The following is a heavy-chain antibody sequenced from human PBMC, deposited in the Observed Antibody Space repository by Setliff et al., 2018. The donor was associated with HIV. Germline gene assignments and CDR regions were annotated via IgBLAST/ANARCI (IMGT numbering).Heavy chain of an antibody. V-gene: IGHV4-39*01. J-gene: IGHJ4*02. D-gene: IGHD4-17*01. CDR1: GASVSTIHYY. CDR3: ARHSRTAVPTIDY. Sequence: PSETLSLTCTVSGASVSTIHYYWGWVRQSPRAGLEWIADIYYAGNTYYNPSLKSRATISIDTSRNQFSLKVTSLTAADTAVYYCARHSRTAVPTIDYWGQGTLVTVSS. CDR2: IYYAGNT.